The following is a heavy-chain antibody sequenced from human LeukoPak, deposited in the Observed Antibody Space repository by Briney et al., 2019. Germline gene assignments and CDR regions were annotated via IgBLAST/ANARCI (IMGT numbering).Heavy chain of an antibody. D-gene: IGHD2-15*01. CDR2: MYHSGTT. CDR3: ARVVARENWFDP. V-gene: IGHV4-30-2*01. Sequence: PSQTLSLTCAVSGGSISSGGYSWSWIRQPPGKGLEWIGYMYHSGTTHYNPSLKSRVTISVDTSKTQFSLKLSSVTAADTAVYYCARVVARENWFDPWGQGTLVTVSS. J-gene: IGHJ5*02. CDR1: GGSISSGGYS.